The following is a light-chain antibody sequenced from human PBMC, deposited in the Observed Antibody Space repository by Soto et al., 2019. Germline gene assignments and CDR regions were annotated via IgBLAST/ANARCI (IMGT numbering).Light chain of an antibody. CDR2: LGS. CDR3: MQALQTPLT. CDR1: QSLLHSNGYNY. Sequence: DIVMTQSPLSLPVTPGEPASISCRSSQSLLHSNGYNYLDWYLQKPGQSPQLLNYLGSNRASGVHDRFSGSGSGTDFTLKISRVEAEDVGVYYGMQALQTPLTFGGGTKVEIK. J-gene: IGKJ4*01. V-gene: IGKV2-28*01.